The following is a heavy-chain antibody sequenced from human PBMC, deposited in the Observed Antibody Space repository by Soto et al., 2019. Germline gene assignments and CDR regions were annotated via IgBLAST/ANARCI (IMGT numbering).Heavy chain of an antibody. CDR1: GGSFSGYY. D-gene: IGHD2-15*01. CDR3: ARGRLGYCSGGSCLDLDY. Sequence: QVQLQQWGAGLLKPSETLSLTCAVYGGSFSGYYWSWIRQPPGKGLAWIGEINHSGSTNYNPSLKSRVTISVDTSKNQFSLKLSSVTAADTAVYYCARGRLGYCSGGSCLDLDYWGQGTLVTVSS. CDR2: INHSGST. J-gene: IGHJ4*02. V-gene: IGHV4-34*01.